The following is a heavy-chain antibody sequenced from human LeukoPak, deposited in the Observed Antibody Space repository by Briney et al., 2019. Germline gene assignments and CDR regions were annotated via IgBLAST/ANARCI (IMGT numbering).Heavy chain of an antibody. CDR1: GFTFSSYP. CDR2: ISGSGGST. V-gene: IGHV3-23*01. Sequence: GGSLRLSCAPSGFTFSSYPVSGVRQAPGKGLEWVSAISGSGGSTYYADSVQGRFTISRDNYKNTLYLQLNSLRAEDTAVYYCAKVREQWLVRDAFDIWGQGTMVTVSS. D-gene: IGHD6-19*01. J-gene: IGHJ3*02. CDR3: AKVREQWLVRDAFDI.